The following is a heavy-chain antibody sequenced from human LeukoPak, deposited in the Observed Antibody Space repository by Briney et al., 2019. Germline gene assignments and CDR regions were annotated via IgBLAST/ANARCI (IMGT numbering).Heavy chain of an antibody. V-gene: IGHV3-48*04. CDR3: ARRGATFHY. CDR1: GFIFSNYA. J-gene: IGHJ4*02. Sequence: GGSLRLSCAASGFIFSNYAMSWVRQAPGKGLEWASYISSSSSTIYYADSVKGRFTISRDNAKNSLYLQMNSLRAEDTAVYYCARRGATFHYWGQGTLVTVSS. CDR2: ISSSSSTI. D-gene: IGHD1-26*01.